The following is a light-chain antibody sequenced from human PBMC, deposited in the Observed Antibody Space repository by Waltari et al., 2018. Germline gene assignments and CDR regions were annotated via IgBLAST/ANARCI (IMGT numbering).Light chain of an antibody. Sequence: DIQMTQSPSSVSASVGNRVTITCRASQGIGTWLAWYQQKPGKAPRLLIYTASGLRDGVPSRFSGSGSWTDFTLTINSLQPEDFAIYYCQQSHSFPWTFGQGTRVDIK. CDR1: QGIGTW. CDR3: QQSHSFPWT. V-gene: IGKV1-12*01. J-gene: IGKJ1*01. CDR2: TAS.